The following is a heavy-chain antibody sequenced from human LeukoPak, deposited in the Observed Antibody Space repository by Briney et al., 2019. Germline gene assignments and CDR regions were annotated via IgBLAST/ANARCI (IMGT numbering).Heavy chain of an antibody. CDR2: VNHSGST. CDR3: ARVGNIVVGDYYYMDV. J-gene: IGHJ6*03. Sequence: SETLSLTCAVYGGSFSGYYWSWIRQPPGKGLEWIGEVNHSGSTNYNPSLKSRVTISVDTSKNQFSLKLSSVTAADTAVYYCARVGNIVVGDYYYMDVWGKGTTVTVSS. V-gene: IGHV4-34*01. CDR1: GGSFSGYY. D-gene: IGHD2-2*01.